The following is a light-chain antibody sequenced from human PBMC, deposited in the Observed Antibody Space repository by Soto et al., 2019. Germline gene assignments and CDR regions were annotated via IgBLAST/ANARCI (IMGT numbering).Light chain of an antibody. CDR3: NSRTSSGSSV. CDR2: EVS. CDR1: SSDVGGYNY. J-gene: IGLJ2*01. V-gene: IGLV2-14*01. Sequence: QAVLTQPASVSGSPGQSITISCTGTSSDVGGYNYVSWYQEYPGKAPKLMIYEVSKRPSGVSNRFSGSKSGNTASLTISGLQADDEAEYYCNSRTSSGSSVFGGGTKLTVL.